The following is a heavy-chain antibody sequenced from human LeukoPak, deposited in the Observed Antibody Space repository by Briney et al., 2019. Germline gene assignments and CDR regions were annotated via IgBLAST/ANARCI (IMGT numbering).Heavy chain of an antibody. CDR2: IYYSGST. V-gene: IGHV4-39*01. J-gene: IGHJ4*02. D-gene: IGHD4-23*01. Sequence: SETLSLTCTVSGGSISSSSYYWGWIRQPPGKGLEWIGSIYYSGSTYYNPSLKSRVTISVDTSKNQFSLKLTSVSAADTAAYYCAIPNSRRSGEILHFWGQGTLVAVSS. CDR1: GGSISSSSYY. CDR3: AIPNSRRSGEILHF.